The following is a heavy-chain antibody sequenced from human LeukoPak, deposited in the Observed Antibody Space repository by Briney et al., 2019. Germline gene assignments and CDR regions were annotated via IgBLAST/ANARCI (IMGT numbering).Heavy chain of an antibody. CDR3: ARCMVRGVTGFDP. CDR2: IYYSGST. J-gene: IGHJ5*02. V-gene: IGHV4-61*05. Sequence: PSETLSLTCTVSGGSISSSSYYWGWIRQPPGKGLEWIGYIYYSGSTNYNPSLKSRVTISVDTSKNQFSLKLSSVTAADTAVYYCARCMVRGVTGFDPWGQGTLVTVSS. D-gene: IGHD3-10*01. CDR1: GGSISSSSYY.